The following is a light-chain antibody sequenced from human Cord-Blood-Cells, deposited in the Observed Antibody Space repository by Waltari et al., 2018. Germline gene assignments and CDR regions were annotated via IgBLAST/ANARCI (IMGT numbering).Light chain of an antibody. J-gene: IGLJ1*01. CDR1: QLGDKY. Sequence: SYELTQPPSVSVSPGQTASITCSGDQLGDKYACWYQQKPGQSPVLVIYQDSKRPSGIPERFSGANSGNTATLTISGTQAMDEADYYCQAWDSGYVFGTGTKVTVL. V-gene: IGLV3-1*01. CDR2: QDS. CDR3: QAWDSGYV.